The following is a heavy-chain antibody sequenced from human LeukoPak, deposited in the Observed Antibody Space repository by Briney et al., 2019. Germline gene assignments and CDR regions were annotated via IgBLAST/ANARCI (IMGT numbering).Heavy chain of an antibody. J-gene: IGHJ4*02. CDR2: IKQDGSET. Sequence: PGGSLRLSCAASGFTFSNYWMTWARQAPGKGLEWVANIKQDGSETYYVDSVKGRFTISRDNSNNSLYLQMSSLRAEDTAVYYCARAGGRASGSSYWGQGTLVTVSS. D-gene: IGHD1-26*01. V-gene: IGHV3-7*01. CDR3: ARAGGRASGSSY. CDR1: GFTFSNYW.